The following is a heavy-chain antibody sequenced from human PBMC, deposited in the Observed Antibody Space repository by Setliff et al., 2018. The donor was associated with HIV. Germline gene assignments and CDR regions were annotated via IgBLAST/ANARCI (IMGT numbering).Heavy chain of an antibody. CDR2: ISANNGNT. Sequence: ASVKVSCKASGYTFTRYGISWVRQAPGQGLEWMGWISANNGNTKYAQRLQGRVTMTTDTSTSTAYMELRSLRSDDTAVYFCARDGEYQVLHYYYSGMDVWGQGTTVTVSS. CDR3: ARDGEYQVLHYYYSGMDV. CDR1: GYTFTRYG. V-gene: IGHV1-18*01. D-gene: IGHD2-2*01. J-gene: IGHJ6*02.